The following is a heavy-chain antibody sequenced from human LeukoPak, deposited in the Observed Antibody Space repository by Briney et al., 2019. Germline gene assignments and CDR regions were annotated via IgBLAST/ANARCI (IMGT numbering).Heavy chain of an antibody. V-gene: IGHV3-7*01. Sequence: PGGSLRLSCAASGFTFSSYWMSWVRQAPGKGLEWVANIKEDGSEEYYVDSVKGRFTISRDNAKNSLHLQMNSLRAEDTAVYYCAIYTPTAMVTGYFDYWGQGTLVTVSS. D-gene: IGHD5-18*01. CDR2: IKEDGSEE. J-gene: IGHJ4*02. CDR1: GFTFSSYW. CDR3: AIYTPTAMVTGYFDY.